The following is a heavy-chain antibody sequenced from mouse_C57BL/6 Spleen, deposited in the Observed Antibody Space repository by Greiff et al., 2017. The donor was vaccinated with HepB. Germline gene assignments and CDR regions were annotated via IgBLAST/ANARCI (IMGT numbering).Heavy chain of an antibody. V-gene: IGHV1-53*01. CDR1: GYTFTSYW. Sequence: QVQLQQPGTELVKPGASVKLSCKASGYTFTSYWMHWVKQRPGQGLEWIGNINPSNGGSNYNEKFKSKATLTVDKSSSTAYMQLSSLTSEDSAVYYCARFNLYYYAMDYWGQGTSVTVSS. D-gene: IGHD5-1*01. CDR3: ARFNLYYYAMDY. J-gene: IGHJ4*01. CDR2: INPSNGGS.